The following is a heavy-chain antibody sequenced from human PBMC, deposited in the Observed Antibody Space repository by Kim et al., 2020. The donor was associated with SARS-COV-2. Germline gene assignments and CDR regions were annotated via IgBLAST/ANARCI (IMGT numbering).Heavy chain of an antibody. V-gene: IGHV3-30*02. D-gene: IGHD5-18*01. CDR3: AKDQMGLGYIFDY. Sequence: YADSVKARFTISRDNSKNPLYLQRSSLRAEDTDVYYGAKDQMGLGYIFDYWGPGTLVTVSS. J-gene: IGHJ4*02.